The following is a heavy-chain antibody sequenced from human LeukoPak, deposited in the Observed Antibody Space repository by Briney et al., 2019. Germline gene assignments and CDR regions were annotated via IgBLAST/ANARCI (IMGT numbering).Heavy chain of an antibody. D-gene: IGHD3-22*01. Sequence: SETLSLTCTVSGGSISSYYWSWIRQPAGKGLEWIGRIYTSGSTNYNPSLKSRVTMSVDTSKNQFSLKLSSVTAADTAVYYCARGRYYDSSGYAFDYWGQGTLVTVSS. CDR3: ARGRYYDSSGYAFDY. CDR1: GGSISSYY. J-gene: IGHJ4*02. CDR2: IYTSGST. V-gene: IGHV4-4*07.